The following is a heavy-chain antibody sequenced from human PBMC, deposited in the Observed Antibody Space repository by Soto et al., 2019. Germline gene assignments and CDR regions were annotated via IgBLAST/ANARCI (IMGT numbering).Heavy chain of an antibody. CDR3: ASENIVVVPAASYYYYYGMDV. D-gene: IGHD2-2*01. V-gene: IGHV4-4*07. Sequence: KPSETLSLTCTVSGDSISSYYWSWIRQPAGKGLEWIGRIYTSGSTNYNPSLKSRVTMSVDTSKNQFSLKLSSVTAADTAVYYCASENIVVVPAASYYYYYGMDVRGQGTTVTVSS. J-gene: IGHJ6*02. CDR2: IYTSGST. CDR1: GDSISSYY.